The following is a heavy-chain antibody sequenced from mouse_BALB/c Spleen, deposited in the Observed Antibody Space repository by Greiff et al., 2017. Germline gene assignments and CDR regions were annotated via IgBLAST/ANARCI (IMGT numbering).Heavy chain of an antibody. V-gene: IGHV1-62-2*01. CDR3: ARHEGAYYGNYYAMDY. J-gene: IGHJ4*01. CDR2: FYPGSGSI. D-gene: IGHD2-10*01. Sequence: VQLQQSGAELVQPGASVKLSCKASGYTFTEYIIHWVKQRSGQGLEWIGWFYPGSGSIKYNEKFKDKATLTADKSSSTVYMELSRLTSEDSAVYFCARHEGAYYGNYYAMDYWGQGTSVTVSS. CDR1: GYTFTEYI.